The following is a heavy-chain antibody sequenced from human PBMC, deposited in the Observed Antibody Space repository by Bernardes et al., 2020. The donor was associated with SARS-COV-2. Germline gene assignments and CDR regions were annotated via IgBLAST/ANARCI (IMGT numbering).Heavy chain of an antibody. J-gene: IGHJ4*02. D-gene: IGHD3-9*01. CDR2: IRSKTKGGTT. CDR1: GFTLTGAS. CDR3: VWFYSDC. V-gene: IGHV3-15*01. Sequence: GGSLRLSCAGSGFTLTGASISWVRQAPGKGLEWIGQIRSKTKGGTTEYAAPVKGRFTISRDESKNTVYFQMNNLKTDDTAMYYCVWFYSDCWGRGTLVTVSS.